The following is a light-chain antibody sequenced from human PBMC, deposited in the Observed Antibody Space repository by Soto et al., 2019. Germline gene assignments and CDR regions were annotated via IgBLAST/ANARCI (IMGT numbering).Light chain of an antibody. CDR1: QSVSSN. CDR3: QQYNNWPPIT. Sequence: EKRMAQSPATPSVSPGEKDTPSCRAIQSVSSNLAWYQQKPGQAPRLLIYGASTRATGIPARFSGSGSGTEFTLTISSLQSEDFAVYYCQQYNNWPPITFGQGTRLEIK. J-gene: IGKJ5*01. CDR2: GAS. V-gene: IGKV3-15*01.